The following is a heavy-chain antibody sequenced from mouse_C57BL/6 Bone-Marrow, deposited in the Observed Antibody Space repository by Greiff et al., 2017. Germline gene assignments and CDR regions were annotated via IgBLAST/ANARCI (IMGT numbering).Heavy chain of an antibody. D-gene: IGHD2-2*01. J-gene: IGHJ3*01. CDR3: SWVKFAY. Sequence: EVQRVESGTVLARPGASVKMSCKTSGYTFTSYWMHWVKQRPGQGLEWIGAIYPGNSDTSYNQKFKGKAKLTAVTSASTAYMELSSLTNEDSAVYYCSWVKFAYWGQGTLVTVSA. CDR1: GYTFTSYW. CDR2: IYPGNSDT. V-gene: IGHV1-5*01.